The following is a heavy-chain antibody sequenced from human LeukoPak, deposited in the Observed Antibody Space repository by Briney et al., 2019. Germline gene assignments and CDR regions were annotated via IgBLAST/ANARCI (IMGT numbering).Heavy chain of an antibody. CDR1: GFTFSGNW. CDR3: ARANNSSWRN. V-gene: IGHV3-7*01. CDR2: IKPDGSAK. Sequence: PGGSLRLSCATSGFTFSGNWMSWVRHAPGRGLDWVANIKPDGSAKYYAASVKGRFTVSRDNAKNSLYLQMNSLRVEDTAVYYCARANNSSWRNWGQRTLVTVSS. D-gene: IGHD6-13*01. J-gene: IGHJ4*02.